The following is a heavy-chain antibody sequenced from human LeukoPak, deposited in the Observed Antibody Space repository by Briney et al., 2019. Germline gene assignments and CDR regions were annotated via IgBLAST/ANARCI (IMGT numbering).Heavy chain of an antibody. J-gene: IGHJ1*01. CDR1: GYTFTSYG. CDR3: ARDGGNSSGWFEYFQH. V-gene: IGHV1-18*01. D-gene: IGHD6-19*01. CDR2: ISAYNGNT. Sequence: VKVSCKASGYTFTSYGISWVRQAPGQGLEWMGWISAYNGNTNYAQKLQGRVTMTTDTSTSTACMELRSLRSDDTAVYYCARDGGNSSGWFEYFQHWGQGTLVTVSP.